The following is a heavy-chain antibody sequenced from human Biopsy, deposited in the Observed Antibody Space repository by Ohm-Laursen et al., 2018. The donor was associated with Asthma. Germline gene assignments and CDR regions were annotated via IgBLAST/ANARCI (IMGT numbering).Heavy chain of an antibody. J-gene: IGHJ6*02. CDR3: ARGRLVWGGYYDVDV. CDR2: ISYDGSNQ. V-gene: IGHV3-30-3*01. Sequence: SLRLSCTASGFTFSDYAVHWVRQAPGKGLAWVATISYDGSNQYYADSVKGRFTISRDNSKNTLFLQMGGLRAEDAAVYYCARGRLVWGGYYDVDVWGHGTTVTVSS. D-gene: IGHD3-10*01. CDR1: GFTFSDYA.